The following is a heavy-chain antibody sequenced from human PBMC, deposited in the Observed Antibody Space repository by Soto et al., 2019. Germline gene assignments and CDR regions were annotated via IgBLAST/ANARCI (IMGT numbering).Heavy chain of an antibody. CDR1: EFTFSNYA. CDR3: ARGEAIGDDP. CDR2: IKQDGSEK. V-gene: IGHV3-7*01. J-gene: IGHJ5*02. D-gene: IGHD3-10*01. Sequence: GGSLRLSCAASEFTFSNYAMSWVRQAPGKGLEWVANIKQDGSEKYYVDSVKGRFTISRDNAKNSLYLQMNNLRVEDTAVYYCARGEAIGDDPWGHGTLVTVSS.